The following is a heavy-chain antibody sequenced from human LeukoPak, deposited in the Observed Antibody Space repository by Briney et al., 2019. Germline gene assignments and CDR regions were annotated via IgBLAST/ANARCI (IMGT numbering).Heavy chain of an antibody. D-gene: IGHD3-3*01. CDR3: VKDSQRRTTYYDFWSGYYADYFDY. CDR1: GFTFSSYA. CDR2: ISGSGGST. V-gene: IGHV3-23*01. J-gene: IGHJ4*02. Sequence: GGSLRLSCAASGFTFSSYAMSWVRQAPGKGLEWVSAISGSGGSTYYADSVKGRFTISRDNSKNTLYLQMNSLRAEDTAVYYCVKDSQRRTTYYDFWSGYYADYFDYWGQGTLVTVSS.